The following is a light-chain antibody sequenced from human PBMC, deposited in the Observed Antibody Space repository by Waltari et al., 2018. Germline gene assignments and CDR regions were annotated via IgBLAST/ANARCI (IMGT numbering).Light chain of an antibody. CDR3: QQRSSWSPHT. V-gene: IGKV3-11*01. J-gene: IGKJ2*01. CDR1: QSVGTY. Sequence: TQSPATLSLSPGETATLACRASQSVGTYLAWYQQKPGQAPRLLIHDASNRATGIPDRFRGSGSGTDFTLTISSLEPEDFALYYCQQRSSWSPHTFGQGARLEIK. CDR2: DAS.